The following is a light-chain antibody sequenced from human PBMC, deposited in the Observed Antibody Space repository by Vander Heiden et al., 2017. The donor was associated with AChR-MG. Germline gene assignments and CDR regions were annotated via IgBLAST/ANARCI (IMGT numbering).Light chain of an antibody. CDR1: QDISNY. CDR3: QKYNNAPWT. Sequence: IQMTQSPSSLSASVGDRVTITCRASQDISNYLAWYQQKPGKVPKLLIFAASALQSGVPSRFSGSGSGTDFSLTISSLQSEDFATYYCQKYNNAPWTFGQGTKVEIK. V-gene: IGKV1-27*01. J-gene: IGKJ1*01. CDR2: AAS.